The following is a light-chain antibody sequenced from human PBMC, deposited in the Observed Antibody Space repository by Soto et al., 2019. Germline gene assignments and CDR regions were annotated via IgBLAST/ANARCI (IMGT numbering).Light chain of an antibody. CDR3: CSYAGSSHWV. V-gene: IGLV2-23*01. Sequence: QSVLTQPASVSGSPGQSITISCTGTSCDVGSYNLVSWYQHHPGKAPKLMIYEGSKRHSGVSNRFSGSKSGNTAYLTISGLQAEDEAEYYCCSYAGSSHWVFGGGTNGTVL. CDR1: SCDVGSYNL. CDR2: EGS. J-gene: IGLJ3*02.